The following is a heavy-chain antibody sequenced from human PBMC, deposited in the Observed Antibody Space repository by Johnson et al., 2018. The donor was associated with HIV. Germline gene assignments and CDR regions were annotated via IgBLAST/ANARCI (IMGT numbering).Heavy chain of an antibody. V-gene: IGHV3-20*04. CDR2: ISWNSGSI. CDR1: GFTFDDYG. CDR3: ARAFLRHYYDSSGPVDI. D-gene: IGHD3-22*01. J-gene: IGHJ3*02. Sequence: VQLVESGGGLVQPGGSLRISCAASGFTFDDYGMSWVRQAPGKGLEWVSGISWNSGSIGYADSVKGRFTISRDNAKNSLYLQMNSLRAEDTALYYCARAFLRHYYDSSGPVDIWGQGTMVTVSS.